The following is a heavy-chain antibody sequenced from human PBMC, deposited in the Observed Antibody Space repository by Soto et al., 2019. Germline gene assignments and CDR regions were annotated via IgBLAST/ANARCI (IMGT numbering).Heavy chain of an antibody. CDR3: AKDRYGSGSYHD. Sequence: GSLRLSCAASGFTFSDYCLSWIRQAPGKGLEWVSLISSSLTTTYYADSVKGRFTISRDNSKNTLYLQMNSLRADDTAVYYCAKDRYGSGSYHDWGQGTLVTVSS. CDR2: ISSSLTTT. V-gene: IGHV3-11*01. D-gene: IGHD3-10*01. J-gene: IGHJ4*02. CDR1: GFTFSDYC.